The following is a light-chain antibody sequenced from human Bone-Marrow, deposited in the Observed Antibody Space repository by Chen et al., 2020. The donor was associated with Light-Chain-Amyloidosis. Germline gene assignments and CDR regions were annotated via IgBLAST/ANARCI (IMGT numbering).Light chain of an antibody. CDR1: DLPTKY. CDR3: QSADSSGTYEVI. V-gene: IGLV3-25*03. Sequence: SYELTQPPSVSVSPGQTARITCSGDDLPTKYAYWYQQKLGQAPVLVIHRDTERPSGISERFSDSSSGTTATVTISGVQTEDEADYHCQSADSSGTYEVIFGGGTKLTVL. J-gene: IGLJ2*01. CDR2: RDT.